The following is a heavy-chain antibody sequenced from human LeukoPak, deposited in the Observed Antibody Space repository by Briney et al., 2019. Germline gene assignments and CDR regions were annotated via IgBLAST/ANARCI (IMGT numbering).Heavy chain of an antibody. CDR2: ISSSSRYI. V-gene: IGHV3-21*01. J-gene: IGHJ4*02. CDR3: ARDHGDYVIDY. Sequence: GGSLRLSCAASGFTFSSYSMNWVRQAPGKGLEWVSSISSSSRYIYYADSVKGRFTISRDNAKNSLYLQMNSLRAEDTAVYYCARDHGDYVIDYWGQGTLVTVSS. D-gene: IGHD4-17*01. CDR1: GFTFSSYS.